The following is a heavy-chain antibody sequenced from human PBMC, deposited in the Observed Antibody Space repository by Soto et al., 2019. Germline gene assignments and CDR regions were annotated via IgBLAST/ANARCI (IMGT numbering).Heavy chain of an antibody. D-gene: IGHD1-26*01. CDR3: AKGSRGGSYGYFDY. V-gene: IGHV3-23*01. CDR2: ISGSGGNT. J-gene: IGHJ4*02. Sequence: ESVGGLVQPGGSLRLSCAASGFTLSSYAMTWVRQAPGKGLEWVSGISGSGGNTYYADSVKGRFTISRDNSQNTLYLQMNSLRAEDTALYYCAKGSRGGSYGYFDYWCQGTLVTVSS. CDR1: GFTLSSYA.